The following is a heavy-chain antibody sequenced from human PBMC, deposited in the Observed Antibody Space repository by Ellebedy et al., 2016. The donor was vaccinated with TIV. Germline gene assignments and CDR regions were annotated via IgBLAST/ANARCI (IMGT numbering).Heavy chain of an antibody. Sequence: LSLTXXASGFTFSRYAMHWVRQAPGKGLEWVAVISYDGSNKYYADSVKGRFTISRDNSKNTLYLQMNSLRAEDTAVYYCAREDSSGWYFNWGQGTLVTVSS. D-gene: IGHD6-19*01. V-gene: IGHV3-30-3*01. CDR2: ISYDGSNK. CDR3: AREDSSGWYFN. CDR1: GFTFSRYA. J-gene: IGHJ4*02.